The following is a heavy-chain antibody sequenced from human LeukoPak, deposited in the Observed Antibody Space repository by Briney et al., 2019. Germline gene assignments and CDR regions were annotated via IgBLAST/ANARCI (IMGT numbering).Heavy chain of an antibody. CDR3: ASISIREVRGVSSDY. V-gene: IGHV5-10-1*01. D-gene: IGHD3-10*01. J-gene: IGHJ4*02. Sequence: GESLKISRKGSGYSFTSYWISWVRQMPGKGLEWMGRIDPSDSYTNYSPSFQGHVTISADKSISTAYLQWSSLKASDTAMYYCASISIREVRGVSSDYWGQGTLVTVSS. CDR1: GYSFTSYW. CDR2: IDPSDSYT.